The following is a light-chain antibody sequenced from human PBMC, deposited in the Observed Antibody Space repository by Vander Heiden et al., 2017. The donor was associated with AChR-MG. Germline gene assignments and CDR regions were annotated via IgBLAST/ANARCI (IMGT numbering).Light chain of an antibody. J-gene: IGKJ2*01. CDR2: DAS. CDR3: QQYDNVPPMYT. Sequence: DVQMTQSPSYLSASVRDRVTITCRASQDINNFLNWVQQKPGKAPKLLIYDASKLEAGVPSRFSGRGSGTHFTFTISSLQPEDFATYYCQQYDNVPPMYTFGQGTKLDIK. V-gene: IGKV1-33*01. CDR1: QDINNF.